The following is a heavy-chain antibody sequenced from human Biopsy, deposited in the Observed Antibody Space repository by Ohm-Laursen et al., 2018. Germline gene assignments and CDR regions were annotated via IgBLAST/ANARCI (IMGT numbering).Heavy chain of an antibody. D-gene: IGHD4-11*01. CDR2: IWYDGSNK. V-gene: IGHV3-33*01. Sequence: SLRLSCAASGFTFTNAWMSWVRQAPGKGLEWVAAIWYDGSNKNYADSVKGRFTISRDNSKNTLYLQMNSLRGEDTAVYFCARDGKRWDYSTYFSWHFDLWGRGTLVTVSS. CDR1: GFTFTNAW. J-gene: IGHJ2*01. CDR3: ARDGKRWDYSTYFSWHFDL.